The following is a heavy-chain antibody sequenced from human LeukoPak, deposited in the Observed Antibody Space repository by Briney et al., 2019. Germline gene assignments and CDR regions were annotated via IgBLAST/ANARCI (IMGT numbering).Heavy chain of an antibody. J-gene: IGHJ6*02. CDR2: INPNSGGT. Sequence: ASVTVSCTASGYTFTGYYMHWVRQAPGQGLEWMGWINPNSGGTNYAQKFQGWVTMTRDTSISTAYMELSRLRSDDTAVYYCARGHIAAAGYYYYYYGMDVWGQGTTVTVSS. D-gene: IGHD6-13*01. CDR1: GYTFTGYY. CDR3: ARGHIAAAGYYYYYYGMDV. V-gene: IGHV1-2*04.